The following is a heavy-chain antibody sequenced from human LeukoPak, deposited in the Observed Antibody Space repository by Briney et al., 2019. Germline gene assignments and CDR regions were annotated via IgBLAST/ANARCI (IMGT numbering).Heavy chain of an antibody. CDR3: ARDGLYCSGGSCYRYWYFDL. CDR1: GGSVSSGSYY. V-gene: IGHV4-61*01. D-gene: IGHD2-15*01. J-gene: IGHJ2*01. Sequence: SETLSLTCTVSGGSVSSGSYYWSWIRPPPGKGLEWIGYIYYSGSTNYNPSLKSRVTISVDTSKNQFSLKLSSVTAADTAVYYCARDGLYCSGGSCYRYWYFDLWGRGTLVTVSS. CDR2: IYYSGST.